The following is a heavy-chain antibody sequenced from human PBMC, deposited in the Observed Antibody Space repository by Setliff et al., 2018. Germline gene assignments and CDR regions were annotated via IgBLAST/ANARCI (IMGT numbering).Heavy chain of an antibody. Sequence: SETLSLTCTVSGVSISSRSYYWGWNRQPPGKGLEWIGYIYYSGSTNYNPSLESRVTISVDTSKNQFSLRLNSATAADTAVYYCARLRGAFDYWGQGTLVTVSS. CDR3: ARLRGAFDY. CDR1: GVSISSRSYY. CDR2: IYYSGST. J-gene: IGHJ4*02. D-gene: IGHD3-16*01. V-gene: IGHV4-61*05.